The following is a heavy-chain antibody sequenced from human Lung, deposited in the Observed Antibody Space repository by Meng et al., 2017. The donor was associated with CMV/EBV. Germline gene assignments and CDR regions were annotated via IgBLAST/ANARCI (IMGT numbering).Heavy chain of an antibody. Sequence: GGSLRLSCAASGFTFSSYAMSWVRQAPGKGLEWVSYISTSSSIMYYADSVKGRFTISRDNAKNSLYLQMNSLRAEDTAVYYCASVFGVFDYWGQGALVTVSS. CDR2: ISTSSSIM. CDR3: ASVFGVFDY. D-gene: IGHD3-16*01. V-gene: IGHV3-48*04. J-gene: IGHJ4*02. CDR1: GFTFSSYA.